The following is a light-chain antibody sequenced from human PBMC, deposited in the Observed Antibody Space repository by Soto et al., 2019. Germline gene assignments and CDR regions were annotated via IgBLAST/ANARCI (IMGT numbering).Light chain of an antibody. CDR2: KTS. Sequence: DIQMTQSPSTLSASVGDRVTITCRASQSISNWLAWYQQKPGKAPKLLIYKTSNLESGVPSRFSGSGSGTEFSLTISSLQPDDFATYYCQQYDNLSVTFGGGTKVEIK. CDR1: QSISNW. CDR3: QQYDNLSVT. J-gene: IGKJ4*01. V-gene: IGKV1-5*03.